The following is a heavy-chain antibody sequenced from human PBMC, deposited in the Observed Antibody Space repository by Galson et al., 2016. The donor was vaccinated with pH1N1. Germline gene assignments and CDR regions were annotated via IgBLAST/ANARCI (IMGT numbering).Heavy chain of an antibody. J-gene: IGHJ4*02. CDR3: ARVPYGDYVRYVDY. CDR1: GASVRSGGQY. CDR2: IYYIGST. Sequence: SETLSLTCSVSGASVRSGGQYWTWIRQVPGKGLEWIGFIYYIGSTNYNPSLKSRVTISVDTSKNQFSLKVSSVTAADTAVYYCARVPYGDYVRYVDYWGQGTLVTVSS. D-gene: IGHD4-17*01. V-gene: IGHV4-61*08.